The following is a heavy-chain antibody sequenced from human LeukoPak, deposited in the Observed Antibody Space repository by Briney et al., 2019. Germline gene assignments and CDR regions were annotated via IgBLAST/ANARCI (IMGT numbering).Heavy chain of an antibody. CDR1: GFTFSSYG. D-gene: IGHD3-22*01. CDR3: AKLNYDSSGYYYRLVYYYGMDV. J-gene: IGHJ6*02. V-gene: IGHV3-21*01. CDR2: ISSSSSYI. Sequence: PGGSLRLSCAASGFTFSSYGMNWVRQAPGKGLEWVSSISSSSSYIYYADSVKGRFTISRDNAKNSLYLQMNSLRAEDTAVYYCAKLNYDSSGYYYRLVYYYGMDVWGQGTTVTVSS.